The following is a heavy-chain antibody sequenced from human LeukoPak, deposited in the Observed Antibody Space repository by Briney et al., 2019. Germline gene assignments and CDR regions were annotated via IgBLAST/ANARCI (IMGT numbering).Heavy chain of an antibody. CDR3: ASQKAGTGDY. Sequence: PSETLSLTCTVSGGSISSSSYYWGWIRQPPGKGLGWIGSIYYSGSTYYNPSLKSRVTISVDTSKNQFSLKLSSVTAADTAVYYCASQKAGTGDYWGQGTLVTVSS. CDR2: IYYSGST. CDR1: GGSISSSSYY. J-gene: IGHJ4*02. D-gene: IGHD6-19*01. V-gene: IGHV4-39*01.